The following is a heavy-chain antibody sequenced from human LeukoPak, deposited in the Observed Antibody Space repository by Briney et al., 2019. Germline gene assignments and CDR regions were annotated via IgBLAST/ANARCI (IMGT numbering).Heavy chain of an antibody. Sequence: ASVKVSCKASGYTFTTYGITWVRQAPGQRLEWMGWISAYNGNTNYAQKLQGRVTMTTDTSTSTAYMELRSLRSDDMALYYCARALADGYKELGYWGQGTLVTVSS. V-gene: IGHV1-18*03. CDR2: ISAYNGNT. D-gene: IGHD5-24*01. J-gene: IGHJ4*02. CDR1: GYTFTTYG. CDR3: ARALADGYKELGY.